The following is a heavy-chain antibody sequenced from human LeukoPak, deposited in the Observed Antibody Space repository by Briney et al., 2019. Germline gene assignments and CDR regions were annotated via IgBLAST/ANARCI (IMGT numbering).Heavy chain of an antibody. Sequence: SVKVSCTASGGTFSSYAISWVRQAPGQGLEWMGGIIPIFGTANYAQKFQGRVTITADESTSTAYMELSSLRSEDTAVYYCASDSKWGRRLRRAFDIWGQGTMVTVSS. J-gene: IGHJ3*02. CDR1: GGTFSSYA. V-gene: IGHV1-69*13. D-gene: IGHD5-12*01. CDR2: IIPIFGTA. CDR3: ASDSKWGRRLRRAFDI.